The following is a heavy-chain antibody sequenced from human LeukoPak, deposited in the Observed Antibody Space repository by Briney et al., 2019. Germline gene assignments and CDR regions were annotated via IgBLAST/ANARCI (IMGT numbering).Heavy chain of an antibody. Sequence: PGGSLRLSCAASGFTFSSYEMNWVRQAPGKGLEWVSYISSRGSTIYYADSVKGRFTISRDNAKNSLYLQMNSLRAEDTAVYYCARRDGFRYSSSWSLYYYYYMDVWGKGTTVTVSS. CDR3: ARRDGFRYSSSWSLYYYYYMDV. J-gene: IGHJ6*03. CDR2: ISSRGSTI. V-gene: IGHV3-48*03. D-gene: IGHD6-13*01. CDR1: GFTFSSYE.